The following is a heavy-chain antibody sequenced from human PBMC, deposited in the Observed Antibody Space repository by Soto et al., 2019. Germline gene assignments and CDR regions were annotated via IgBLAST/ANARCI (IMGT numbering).Heavy chain of an antibody. D-gene: IGHD3-9*01. CDR1: GGSFSGYY. J-gene: IGHJ2*01. Sequence: QVQLQQWGAGPLRPLETLSLTCGVSGGSFSGYYWAWIRQSPGKGLEWIGEINDRGSINYNPSLNSRVSISGDTSKNHYSLNLRSVTAADTAVYYCARESHDILTGPPWVWYFALWCRGTVVTVSS. CDR2: INDRGSI. CDR3: ARESHDILTGPPWVWYFAL. V-gene: IGHV4-34*01.